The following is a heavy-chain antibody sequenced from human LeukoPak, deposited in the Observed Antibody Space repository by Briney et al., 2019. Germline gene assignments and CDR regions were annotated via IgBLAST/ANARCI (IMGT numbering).Heavy chain of an antibody. CDR2: INPNSGGT. CDR1: GYTFTGYY. J-gene: IGHJ4*02. D-gene: IGHD2-21*01. CDR3: ARDLFLIVVDRDY. V-gene: IGHV1-2*02. Sequence: ASVTVSCKASGYTFTGYYMHWLRQAPGQGLEWMGWINPNSGGTNYAQKFQGRVTMTRDTSISAAYMELSRLRSDDTAVYYCARDLFLIVVDRDYWGQGTLVTVSS.